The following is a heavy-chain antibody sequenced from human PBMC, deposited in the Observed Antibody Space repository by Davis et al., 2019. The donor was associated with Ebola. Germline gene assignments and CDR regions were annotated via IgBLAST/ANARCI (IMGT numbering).Heavy chain of an antibody. Sequence: ASVKVSCKASGFILTNYAIHWVRQAPGQRLEWMGWVHGGNGNTKYSQRFQGRVTITTDTSTSTAYMELRSLRSDDTAVYYCARFDYYGSGSYYNNWFDPWGQGTLVTVSS. D-gene: IGHD3-10*01. CDR3: ARFDYYGSGSYYNNWFDP. CDR1: GFILTNYA. J-gene: IGHJ5*02. CDR2: VHGGNGNT. V-gene: IGHV1-3*01.